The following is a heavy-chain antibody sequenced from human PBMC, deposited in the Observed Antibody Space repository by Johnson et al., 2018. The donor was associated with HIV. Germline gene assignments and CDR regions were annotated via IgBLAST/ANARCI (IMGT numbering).Heavy chain of an antibody. CDR3: ATRKDIFTCYDAFDI. CDR1: GFTFSSYW. J-gene: IGHJ3*02. CDR2: IKQDGSEK. Sequence: VQLVESGGGLVQPGGSLRLSCAASGFTFSSYWMSWVRQAPGKGLEWVANIKQDGSEKYYADSVQGRLTISRDNSKNTLYLQMNSLRTEDTALYYCATRKDIFTCYDAFDIWGQGTLVTVSS. D-gene: IGHD3-9*01. V-gene: IGHV3-7*02.